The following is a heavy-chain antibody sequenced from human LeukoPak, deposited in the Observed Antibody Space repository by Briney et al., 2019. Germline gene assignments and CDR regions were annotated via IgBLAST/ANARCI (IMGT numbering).Heavy chain of an antibody. D-gene: IGHD4-17*01. J-gene: IGHJ4*02. CDR3: AKGVGDYLHYYFDY. V-gene: IGHV3-21*01. Sequence: GGSLRLSCAASGFTFSSYEMNWVRQAPGKGLEWVSSISSSGRSQYYPDSLKGRFSISRDNAKNSLYLQMNSLRAEDTAVYYCAKGVGDYLHYYFDYWGQGTLVTVSS. CDR2: ISSSGRSQ. CDR1: GFTFSSYE.